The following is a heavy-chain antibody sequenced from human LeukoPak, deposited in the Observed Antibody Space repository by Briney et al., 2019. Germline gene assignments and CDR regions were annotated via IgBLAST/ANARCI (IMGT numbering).Heavy chain of an antibody. D-gene: IGHD3-10*01. CDR2: INGNSITR. CDR3: ARYFGDPQGMDV. CDR1: GFIFSDYN. Sequence: GGSLRLSCAAFGFIFSDYNMNWVRQAPGKGLEWVSHINGNSITRYYADSVKGRFTISRDNVKNSLYLQMNSLRDEDTAVYYRARYFGDPQGMDVWGQGTTVTVSS. J-gene: IGHJ6*02. V-gene: IGHV3-48*02.